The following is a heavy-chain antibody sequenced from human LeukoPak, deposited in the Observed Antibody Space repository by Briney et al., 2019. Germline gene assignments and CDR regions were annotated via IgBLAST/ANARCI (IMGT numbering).Heavy chain of an antibody. CDR2: IKQDGSEK. CDR1: GFXFSSYW. Sequence: GGSLRLSCAASGFXFSSYWMSWVRQPPGKGLKWVANIKQDGSEKYFADSVKGRFTISRDNAKNSLYLQMNSLRAGDTAVYYCARFITVVTSGAFDIWGQGTMVTVSS. CDR3: ARFITVVTSGAFDI. J-gene: IGHJ3*02. V-gene: IGHV3-7*05. D-gene: IGHD4-23*01.